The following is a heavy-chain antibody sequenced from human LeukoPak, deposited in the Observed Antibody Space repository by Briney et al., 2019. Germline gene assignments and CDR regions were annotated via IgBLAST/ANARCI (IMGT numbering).Heavy chain of an antibody. CDR1: GGTFSSYA. J-gene: IGHJ4*02. V-gene: IGHV1-69*13. Sequence: SVKISCKASGGTFSSYAISWVRQAPGQGLEWMGGIIPVFGTANYTQKFQGRVTITADESTSTAYMELSSLRSEDTAVYYCARGRWESYDYVWGSYRPYYFDYWGQGTLVTVSS. CDR2: IIPVFGTA. CDR3: ARGRWESYDYVWGSYRPYYFDY. D-gene: IGHD3-16*02.